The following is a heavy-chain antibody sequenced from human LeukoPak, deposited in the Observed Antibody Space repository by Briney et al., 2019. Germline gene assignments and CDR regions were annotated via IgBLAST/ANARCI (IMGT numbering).Heavy chain of an antibody. CDR1: GGSFSGYY. V-gene: IGHV4-34*01. D-gene: IGHD3-10*01. CDR3: ARGRSRGYYYGMDV. Sequence: SETLSLTCAVYGGSFSGYYWSWIRQPPGKGLEWIGEINHSGSTNYNPSLKSRVTISVDTSKNQFSLKPSSVTAADTAVYYCARGRSRGYYYGMDVWGQGTTVTVSS. J-gene: IGHJ6*02. CDR2: INHSGST.